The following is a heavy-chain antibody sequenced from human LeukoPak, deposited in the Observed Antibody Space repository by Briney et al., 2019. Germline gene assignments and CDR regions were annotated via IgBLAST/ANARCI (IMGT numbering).Heavy chain of an antibody. V-gene: IGHV3-30*04. CDR1: VFTFSSYA. D-gene: IGHD4-17*01. Sequence: SGGSLRLSCAASVFTFSSYAMHWVRQAPGKGLEWVAVISYDGSNKYYADSVKGRFTISRDNSKNTLYLQMNSLRAEDTAVYYCARDSFRDGDYLDYWGQGTLVTVSS. J-gene: IGHJ4*02. CDR2: ISYDGSNK. CDR3: ARDSFRDGDYLDY.